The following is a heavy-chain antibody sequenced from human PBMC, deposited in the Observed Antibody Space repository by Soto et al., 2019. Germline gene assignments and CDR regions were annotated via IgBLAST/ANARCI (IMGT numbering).Heavy chain of an antibody. D-gene: IGHD6-13*01. CDR1: FSGYY. V-gene: IGHV4-34*01. CDR3: ASLIAAASLRHDY. J-gene: IGHJ4*02. Sequence: FSGYYWSXIRQPPGKGLEWFGEINHSGSTNYNPSLKSRVTISVDTSKNQFSLKLSSVTAADTAVYYCASLIAAASLRHDYWGQGTLVTVSS. CDR2: INHSGST.